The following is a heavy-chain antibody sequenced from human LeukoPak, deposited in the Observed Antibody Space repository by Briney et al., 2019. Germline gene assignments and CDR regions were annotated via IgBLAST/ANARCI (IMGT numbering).Heavy chain of an antibody. CDR2: ISSDGSTT. D-gene: IGHD6-13*01. CDR3: TSRGGSATEGYYFDY. J-gene: IGHJ4*02. Sequence: PGGSLRLSCAASGLTFSRYWMHWVRQAPGKGLVWVSLISSDGSTTSYADSVKSRFTISRENAKNTLYLQMNSLGVEDTAVYYCTSRGGSATEGYYFDYWGQGTLVTVSS. V-gene: IGHV3-74*01. CDR1: GLTFSRYW.